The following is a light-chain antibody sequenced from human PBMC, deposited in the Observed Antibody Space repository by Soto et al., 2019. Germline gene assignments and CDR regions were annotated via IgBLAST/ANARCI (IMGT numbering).Light chain of an antibody. J-gene: IGKJ4*01. CDR2: TGS. CDR1: QGISNW. Sequence: DIQMTQSPSSVSASVGDRVSITCRASQGISNWLAWYQQKPGRAPKLLIYTGSSLQSGVPSRFSGTRYRTDFPLTISSLQPEDVATYHCHQAKSFPLTFGGGNQVEIK. CDR3: HQAKSFPLT. V-gene: IGKV1-12*01.